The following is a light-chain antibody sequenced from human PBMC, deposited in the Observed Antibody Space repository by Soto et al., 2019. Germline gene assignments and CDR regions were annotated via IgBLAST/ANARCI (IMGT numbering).Light chain of an antibody. CDR2: DAS. CDR3: QQYHRWKT. J-gene: IGKJ2*01. CDR1: ETVRSK. Sequence: EIVMTQSPATLSVSPGERVTLSCRASETVRSKVAWYQQKPGQAPRLVMSDASTRATGIPAKFSGDGSGTEFSLTISSLQSEDFAVYYCQQYHRWKTFGQGTKLEI. V-gene: IGKV3-15*01.